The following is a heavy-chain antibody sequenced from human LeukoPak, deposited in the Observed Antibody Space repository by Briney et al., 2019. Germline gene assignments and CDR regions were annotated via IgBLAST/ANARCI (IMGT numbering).Heavy chain of an antibody. J-gene: IGHJ4*02. V-gene: IGHV3-30-3*01. CDR3: AKEASPKGEGDY. CDR2: ISYDGGNK. Sequence: PGRSLRLSCAASGFTFGSHTMHWVRQAPGKGLEWVAVISYDGGNKYYADSVKGRFTISRDNSKNTLYLQMNSLRVDDTAVYYCAKEASPKGEGDYWGQGTLVTVSS. CDR1: GFTFGSHT.